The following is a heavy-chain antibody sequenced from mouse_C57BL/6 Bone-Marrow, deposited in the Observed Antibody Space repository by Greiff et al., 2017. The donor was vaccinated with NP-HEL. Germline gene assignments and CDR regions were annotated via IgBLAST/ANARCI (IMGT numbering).Heavy chain of an antibody. CDR1: GYTFTSYW. CDR3: ARYYGSEEPPYYFDY. Sequence: LQQPGAELVKPGASVKLSCKASGYTFTSYWMHWVKQRPGQGLEWIGMIHPNSGSTNYNEKFKSKATLTVDKSSSTAYMQLSSLTSEDSAVYYCARYYGSEEPPYYFDYWGQGTTLTVSS. J-gene: IGHJ2*01. CDR2: IHPNSGST. D-gene: IGHD1-1*01. V-gene: IGHV1-64*01.